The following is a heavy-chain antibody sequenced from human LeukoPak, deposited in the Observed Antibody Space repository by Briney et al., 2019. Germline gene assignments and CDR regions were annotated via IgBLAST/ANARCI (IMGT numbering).Heavy chain of an antibody. Sequence: PGGSLRLSCAASGFTFSSYGMHWVRQAPGKGLEWVAFIRYDGSNKYYADSVKGRFTISRDNSKNTLYLQMNSLRAEDTAVYYCAKNFPVVVPADPSRDYWGQGTLVTVSS. CDR1: GFTFSSYG. J-gene: IGHJ4*02. CDR2: IRYDGSNK. CDR3: AKNFPVVVPADPSRDY. V-gene: IGHV3-30*02. D-gene: IGHD2-2*01.